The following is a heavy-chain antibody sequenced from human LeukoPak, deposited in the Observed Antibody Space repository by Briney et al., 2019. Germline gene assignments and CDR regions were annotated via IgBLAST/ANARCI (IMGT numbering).Heavy chain of an antibody. CDR1: GFTFGVYA. J-gene: IGHJ4*02. D-gene: IGHD2-2*01. CDR3: AKEMGGCTSCFSV. Sequence: PGGSLRLSCTASGFTFGVYAMSGVRHAPGGGLEWVSTISGVGGTTYDADSVEGRFTISRDNSKNTLYLQMSSLRAEDTAVYYCAKEMGGCTSCFSVWGQGTLVTVSS. CDR2: ISGVGGTT. V-gene: IGHV3-23*01.